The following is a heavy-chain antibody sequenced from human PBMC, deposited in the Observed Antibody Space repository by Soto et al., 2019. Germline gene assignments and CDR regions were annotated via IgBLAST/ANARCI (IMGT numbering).Heavy chain of an antibody. Sequence: GESLKISCKGSGYSFTSYWIGWVRQMPGKGLEWMGIIYPGDSDTRYSPSFQGQVTISADKSIGTAYLQWSSLKASDTAMYYCASRGGYSSCWNAAAAGYGMDVWGQGTTVTVSS. D-gene: IGHD6-19*01. CDR2: IYPGDSDT. CDR3: ASRGGYSSCWNAAAAGYGMDV. V-gene: IGHV5-51*01. J-gene: IGHJ6*02. CDR1: GYSFTSYW.